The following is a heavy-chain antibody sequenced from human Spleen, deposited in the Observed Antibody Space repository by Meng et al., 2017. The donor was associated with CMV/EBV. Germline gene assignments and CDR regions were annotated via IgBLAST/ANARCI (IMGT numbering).Heavy chain of an antibody. CDR2: INHSGST. CDR3: ARGGVAGLDY. CDR1: GGSFSGYY. D-gene: IGHD6-19*01. Sequence: QGQLQQWGAGLLKPSETLSLTCAGYGGSFSGYYWSWIRQPPGKGLEWIGEINHSGSTNYNPSLKSRVTISVDTSKNQFSLKLSSVTAADTAVYYCARGGVAGLDYWGQGTLVTVSS. V-gene: IGHV4-34*01. J-gene: IGHJ4*02.